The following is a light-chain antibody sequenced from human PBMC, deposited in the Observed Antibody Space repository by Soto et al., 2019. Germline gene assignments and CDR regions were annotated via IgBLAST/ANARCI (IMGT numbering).Light chain of an antibody. Sequence: EIVLTQSPGTLSLSPVERATLSCRASQSVSSYLAWYQQKPCQAPRLLIYDASNRATGIPARFSGSGSGTDFTLTISSLEPEDFAVYYCQQRSSWTFGQGTKVDIK. CDR3: QQRSSWT. J-gene: IGKJ1*01. CDR1: QSVSSY. CDR2: DAS. V-gene: IGKV3-11*01.